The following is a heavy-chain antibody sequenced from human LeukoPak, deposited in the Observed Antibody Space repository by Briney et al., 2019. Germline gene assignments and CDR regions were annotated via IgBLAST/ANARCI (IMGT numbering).Heavy chain of an antibody. CDR1: GGSISSGGYY. Sequence: SETLSLTCTVSGGSISSGGYYWSWIRQPPGKGLEWIGYIYHSGSTYYNPSLKSRVTMSVDTSKNQFSLNLRSVTAADTAVYYCARGPPPDFDCWGQGTLVTVSS. CDR2: IYHSGST. CDR3: ARGPPPDFDC. V-gene: IGHV4-30-2*01. J-gene: IGHJ4*02.